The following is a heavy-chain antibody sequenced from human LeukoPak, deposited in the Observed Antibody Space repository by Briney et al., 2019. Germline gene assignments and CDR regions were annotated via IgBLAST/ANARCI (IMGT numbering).Heavy chain of an antibody. CDR3: AKVLGPSYCTNAVCLIPLFDP. V-gene: IGHV3-23*01. Sequence: GASKRLSYASAGFIFSSYAMTWVRRAPGGGLELGSLISASADDTYYAFSVKARFTISRDISKNTASLQMSSLRAEDTAIYNFAKVLGPSYCTNAVCLIPLFDPWGQGTLVTVSS. D-gene: IGHD2-8*01. CDR1: GFIFSSYA. J-gene: IGHJ5*02. CDR2: ISASADDT.